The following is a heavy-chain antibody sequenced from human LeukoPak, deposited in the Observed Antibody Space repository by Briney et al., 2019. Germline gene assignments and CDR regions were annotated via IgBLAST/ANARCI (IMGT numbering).Heavy chain of an antibody. CDR1: GYTFTSYG. J-gene: IGHJ6*02. Sequence: ASVKVSCKASGYTFTSYGISWVRQAPGQGLEWMGWISAYNGNTNYAQKLQGRVTMTTDTSTSTAYMELRSLRSDDTAVYYCARGSTHDILTGYPYPLLYYYYGMDVWGQGTTVTVSS. CDR2: ISAYNGNT. CDR3: ARGSTHDILTGYPYPLLYYYYGMDV. D-gene: IGHD3-9*01. V-gene: IGHV1-18*01.